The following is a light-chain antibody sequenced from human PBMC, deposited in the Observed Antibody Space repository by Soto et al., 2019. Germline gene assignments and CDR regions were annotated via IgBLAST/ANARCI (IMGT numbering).Light chain of an antibody. CDR3: CSYAGSSTYV. Sequence: QSVLTQPASVSGSPGQPITISCTGTSSDVGSYNLVSWYQQHPGKAPKLMIYEVSKRPSGVSNRFSGSKSGNTASLTISGLQAEDEADYYCCSYAGSSTYVFGTGDHGHRP. V-gene: IGLV2-23*02. CDR1: SSDVGSYNL. CDR2: EVS. J-gene: IGLJ1*01.